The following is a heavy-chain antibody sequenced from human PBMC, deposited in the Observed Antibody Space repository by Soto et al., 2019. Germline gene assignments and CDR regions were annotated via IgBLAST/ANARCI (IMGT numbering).Heavy chain of an antibody. CDR1: GFTFSSYA. CDR2: ISGSGGST. J-gene: IGHJ4*02. V-gene: IGHV3-23*01. CDR3: AKDWVGNRRTYYFDY. Sequence: PVGSVRLSCAASGFTFSSYAMSWVRQAPGKGLEWVSAISGSGGSTYYADSVKGRFTISRDNSKNTLYLQMNSLRAEDTAVYYCAKDWVGNRRTYYFDYWGQGTLVTVSS. D-gene: IGHD3-16*01.